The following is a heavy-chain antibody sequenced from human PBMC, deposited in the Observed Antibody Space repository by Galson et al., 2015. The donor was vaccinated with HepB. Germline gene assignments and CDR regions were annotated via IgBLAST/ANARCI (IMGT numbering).Heavy chain of an antibody. CDR3: IARAVAI. D-gene: IGHD2-15*01. CDR2: IRPKSVGGTT. Sequence: SLRLSCAPSGFTFSDAWMTWVRQAPGKGLEWVGRIRPKSVGGTTEYAAPMKGRFTISRDDSRNTVYLQMNSLRAEDTAVYCCIARAVAIWGQGTLVTVSS. CDR1: GFTFSDAW. J-gene: IGHJ4*02. V-gene: IGHV3-15*07.